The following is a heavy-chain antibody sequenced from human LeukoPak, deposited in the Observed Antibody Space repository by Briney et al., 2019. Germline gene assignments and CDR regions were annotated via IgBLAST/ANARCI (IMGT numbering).Heavy chain of an antibody. Sequence: SVKVSCKASGGTFSSYAISWVRQAPGQGLEWIGGIIPIFGTANYAQKFQGRVTITADKSTSTAYMELSSLRSEDTAVYYCAREVTMVRGVIISSTFDYWGQGTLVTVSS. CDR2: IIPIFGTA. V-gene: IGHV1-69*06. CDR3: AREVTMVRGVIISSTFDY. J-gene: IGHJ4*02. CDR1: GGTFSSYA. D-gene: IGHD3-10*01.